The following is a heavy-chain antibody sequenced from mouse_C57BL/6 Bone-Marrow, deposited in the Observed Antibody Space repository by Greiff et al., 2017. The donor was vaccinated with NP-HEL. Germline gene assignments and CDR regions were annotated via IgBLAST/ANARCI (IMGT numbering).Heavy chain of an antibody. D-gene: IGHD2-4*01. J-gene: IGHJ3*01. CDR3: APNYCDYAFAY. Sequence: QVQLQQPGAELVKPGASVKLSCKASGYTFTSYWMQWVKQRPGQGLEWIGEIDPSDSYTNYNQKFKGKATLTVDTSSSTAYMQLSSLTSEDSAVKYCAPNYCDYAFAYWGQGTLITVTA. V-gene: IGHV1-50*01. CDR1: GYTFTSYW. CDR2: IDPSDSYT.